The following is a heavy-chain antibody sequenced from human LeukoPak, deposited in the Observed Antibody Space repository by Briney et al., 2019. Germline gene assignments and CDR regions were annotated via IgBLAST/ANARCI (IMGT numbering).Heavy chain of an antibody. D-gene: IGHD5-12*01. V-gene: IGHV4-59*01. CDR2: IYHSGDT. CDR1: GGSMNTNY. J-gene: IGHJ4*02. Sequence: SEALSLTCTVSGGSMNTNYWSWIRQPPEKGLEWIGYIYHSGDTKNNPSFKSRLTMSVDTSKNQFSLRLNSVTAADTAVYYCVRSGYSGLDFNYWGQGTLVTVSS. CDR3: VRSGYSGLDFNY.